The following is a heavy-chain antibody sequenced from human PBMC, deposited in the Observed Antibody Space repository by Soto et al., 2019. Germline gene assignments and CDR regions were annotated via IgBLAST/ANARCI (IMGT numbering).Heavy chain of an antibody. Sequence: GGSLRLSCAASGFMFSSYVMNWVRQAPEKGLEWVSSISAGGSSTYYADSAKGRFTISRDNSKNTLYLQMNSLRAEDTAVYYCAKGRELLRESYFDNWGQGTLVPVSS. V-gene: IGHV3-23*01. CDR2: ISAGGSST. CDR1: GFMFSSYV. CDR3: AKGRELLRESYFDN. J-gene: IGHJ4*02. D-gene: IGHD1-26*01.